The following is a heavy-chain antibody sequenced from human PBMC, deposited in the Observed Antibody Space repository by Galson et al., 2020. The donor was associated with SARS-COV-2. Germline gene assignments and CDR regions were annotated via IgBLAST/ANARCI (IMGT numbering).Heavy chain of an antibody. CDR3: ARDLGYSSGYTPFDY. J-gene: IGHJ4*02. V-gene: IGHV1-18*01. CDR2: ISAYNGNT. CDR1: GYTFNTYG. D-gene: IGHD5-18*01. Sequence: ASVKVSCKASGYTFNTYGINWVRQAPGQGLEWMGWISAYNGNTKSAQKLQGRFTMTTDTSTSTAYMELRRLRSDDTAVYYCARDLGYSSGYTPFDYWGQGPLVTVSS.